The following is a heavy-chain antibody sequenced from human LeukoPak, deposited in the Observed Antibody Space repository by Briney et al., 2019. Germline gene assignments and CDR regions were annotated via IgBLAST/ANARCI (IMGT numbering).Heavy chain of an antibody. CDR2: IYYSGST. D-gene: IGHD3-9*01. CDR3: ARGYDILTGPENWFDP. Sequence: SETLSLTCTVSGCSISSYYWSWIRQPPGKGLEWIGYIYYSGSTNYNPSLKSRVTISVDTSKNQFSLKLSSVTAADTAVYYCARGYDILTGPENWFDPWGQGTLVTVSS. CDR1: GCSISSYY. V-gene: IGHV4-59*08. J-gene: IGHJ5*02.